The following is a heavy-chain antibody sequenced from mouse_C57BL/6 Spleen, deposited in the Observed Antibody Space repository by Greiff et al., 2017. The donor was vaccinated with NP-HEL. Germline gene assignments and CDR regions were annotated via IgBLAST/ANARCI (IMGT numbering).Heavy chain of an antibody. CDR2: IDPSDSYT. V-gene: IGHV1-50*01. Sequence: QVQLKESGAELVKPGASVKLSCKASGYTFTSYWMQWVKQRPGQGLEWIGEIDPSDSYTNYNQKFKGKATLTVDTSSSTAYMQLSSLTSEDSAVYYCANCGGYWGQGTTLTVSS. CDR1: GYTFTSYW. D-gene: IGHD1-1*02. CDR3: ANCGGY. J-gene: IGHJ2*01.